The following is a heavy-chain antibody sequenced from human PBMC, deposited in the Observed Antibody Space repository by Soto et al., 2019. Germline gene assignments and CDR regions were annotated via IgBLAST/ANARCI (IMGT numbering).Heavy chain of an antibody. CDR1: GASITVGGYS. Sequence: SETLSLTCTVSGASITVGGYSWSWIRQTPGKGLGWIGYINHLETTFYNPSFESRLTLSIDRAKNQFSLKLHSMSAADRAVYFCARGRGSDSFDYWGQGILVTVSS. CDR2: INHLETT. D-gene: IGHD1-26*01. V-gene: IGHV4-30-2*01. CDR3: ARGRGSDSFDY. J-gene: IGHJ4*02.